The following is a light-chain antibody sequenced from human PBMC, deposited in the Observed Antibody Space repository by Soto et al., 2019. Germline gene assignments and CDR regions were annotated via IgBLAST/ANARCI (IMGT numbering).Light chain of an antibody. CDR2: DAS. J-gene: IGKJ1*01. V-gene: IGKV1-5*01. CDR1: QSISNR. CDR3: QHYGGMWA. Sequence: DIQMTQSPSTLSASVGDRVTITCRASQSISNRLAWYQQKPGKAPKVVIYDASSLESGVPSRFSGSGSGTEFILTINSLQTDDFATYCCQHYGGMWAFGPGTKVDIX.